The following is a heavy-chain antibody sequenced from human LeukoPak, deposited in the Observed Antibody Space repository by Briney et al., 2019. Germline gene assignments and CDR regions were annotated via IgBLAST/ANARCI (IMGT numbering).Heavy chain of an antibody. CDR1: GFSLSSYR. V-gene: IGHV3-21*01. CDR3: AREWAPPGIGRYYFDH. D-gene: IGHD6-13*01. Sequence: GGSLRLSCTASGFSLSSYRMNWVRQAPGKGLEWFSSFISTSSSIYYADSVKGRFTISRDNAKNSLYLQMNSLRPEDTAEYFCAREWAPPGIGRYYFDHWGQGTLVTVSS. J-gene: IGHJ4*02. CDR2: FISTSSSI.